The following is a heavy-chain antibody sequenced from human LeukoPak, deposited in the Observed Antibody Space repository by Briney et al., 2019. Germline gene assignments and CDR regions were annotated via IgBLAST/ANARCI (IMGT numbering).Heavy chain of an antibody. V-gene: IGHV7-4-1*02. CDR1: GYTVSTYA. Sequence: ASVKVSCKASGYTVSTYAINWVRQAPGQGLEFMGWINTYNGNPTYAQAFIGRFVFSVDTSASTAYLQISSLKTEDTAVYYCASMGANGFDIWGQGTTVTVSS. CDR3: ASMGANGFDI. D-gene: IGHD3-16*01. CDR2: INTYNGNP. J-gene: IGHJ3*02.